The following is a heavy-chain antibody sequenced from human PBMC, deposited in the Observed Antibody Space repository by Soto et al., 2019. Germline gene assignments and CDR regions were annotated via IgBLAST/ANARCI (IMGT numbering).Heavy chain of an antibody. D-gene: IGHD4-17*01. J-gene: IGHJ3*02. Sequence: QVQLQESGPGLVKPSQTLSLTCTVSGDSINNGDCYWSWLRQLPGKGLEWIGYSYYSGTKYYNPSLKSRVSMSVDTSKNQFSLNLTSVTAADTAVYYCAREKEDDSGDYNAFDIWGQGTVVTVSS. CDR1: GDSINNGDCY. CDR3: AREKEDDSGDYNAFDI. V-gene: IGHV4-31*03. CDR2: SYYSGTK.